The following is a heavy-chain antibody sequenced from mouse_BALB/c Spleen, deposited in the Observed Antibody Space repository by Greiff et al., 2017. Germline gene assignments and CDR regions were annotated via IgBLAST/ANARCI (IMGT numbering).Heavy chain of an antibody. CDR3: ARGYYDYDGGYAMDY. CDR1: GFTFSSYA. CDR2: ISSGGST. V-gene: IGHV5-6-5*01. D-gene: IGHD2-4*01. Sequence: DVMLVESGGGLVKPGGSLKLSCAASGFTFSSYAMSWVRQTPEKRLEWVASISSGGSTYYPDSVKGRFTISRDNARNILYLQMSSLRSEDTAMYYCARGYYDYDGGYAMDYWGQGTSVTVSS. J-gene: IGHJ4*01.